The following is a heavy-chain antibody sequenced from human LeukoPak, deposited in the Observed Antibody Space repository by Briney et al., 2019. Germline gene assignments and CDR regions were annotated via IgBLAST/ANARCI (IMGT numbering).Heavy chain of an antibody. CDR1: GGTFSSYA. CDR3: ARDDRVEACDI. J-gene: IGHJ3*02. Sequence: RASVKVSCKASGGTFSSYAISWVRQAPGQGLEWMGGIIPIFGTANYAQKFQGRVTITADESTSTAYMELSSLRSEDTAVYYCARDDRVEACDIWGQGTMVTVSS. CDR2: IIPIFGTA. V-gene: IGHV1-69*13.